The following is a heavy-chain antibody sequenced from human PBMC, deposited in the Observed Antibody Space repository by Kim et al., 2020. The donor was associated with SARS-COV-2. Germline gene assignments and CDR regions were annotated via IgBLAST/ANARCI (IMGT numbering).Heavy chain of an antibody. J-gene: IGHJ5*01. CDR2: INPNSGGT. CDR1: GYTFTGYY. CDR3: ARGLYSSGWYDY. Sequence: ASVKVSCKASGYTFTGYYMHWVRQAPGQGLEWMGWINPNSGGTNYAQKFQGRVTMTRDTSISTAYMELGRLRSDDTAVYYRARGLYSSGWYDYWGHGTLVTVSS. V-gene: IGHV1-2*02. D-gene: IGHD6-19*01.